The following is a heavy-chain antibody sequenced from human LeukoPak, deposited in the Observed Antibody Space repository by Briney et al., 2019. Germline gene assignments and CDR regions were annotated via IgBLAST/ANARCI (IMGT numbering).Heavy chain of an antibody. CDR2: IHQDGSKK. V-gene: IGHV3-7*01. D-gene: IGHD2-2*01. J-gene: IGHJ6*02. CDR3: ARQKGDCSSTSCRYGMDV. CDR1: GFTFSNYW. Sequence: GGSLRLSCAASGFTFSNYWMTWVRQAPGKGLEWVANIHQDGSKKYYVDSVKGRFTISRDNAKNSLYLQMDSLRAEDTAVYYCARQKGDCSSTSCRYGMDVWGQGTTVTVSS.